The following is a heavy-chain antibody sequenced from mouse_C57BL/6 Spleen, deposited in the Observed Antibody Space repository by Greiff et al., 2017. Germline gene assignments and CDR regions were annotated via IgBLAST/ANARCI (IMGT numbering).Heavy chain of an antibody. D-gene: IGHD1-1*01. J-gene: IGHJ4*01. V-gene: IGHV1-81*01. CDR3: ARGAITTVVATEAMDY. CDR2: IYPRSGNT. Sequence: VQLQQSGAELARPGASVKLSCKASGYTFTSYGISWVKQRTGQGLEWIGEIYPRSGNTYYNEKFKGKATLTADKSSSTAYMELRSLTPEDSAVYFCARGAITTVVATEAMDYWGQGTSVTVSS. CDR1: GYTFTSYG.